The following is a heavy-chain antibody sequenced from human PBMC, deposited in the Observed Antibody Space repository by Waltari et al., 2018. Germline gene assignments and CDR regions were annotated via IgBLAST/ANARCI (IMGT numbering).Heavy chain of an antibody. CDR2: IKQDGSEK. D-gene: IGHD3-16*02. CDR3: ARVITFGGVIVNAFDI. V-gene: IGHV3-7*01. Sequence: EVQLVESGGGLVQPGGSLRLSCAASGFTFSSYCMSWVRQATGKGLEWVANIKQDGSEKYYVDSVKGRFTISRDNAKNSLYLQMNSLRAEDTAVYYCARVITFGGVIVNAFDIWGQGTMVTVSS. J-gene: IGHJ3*02. CDR1: GFTFSSYC.